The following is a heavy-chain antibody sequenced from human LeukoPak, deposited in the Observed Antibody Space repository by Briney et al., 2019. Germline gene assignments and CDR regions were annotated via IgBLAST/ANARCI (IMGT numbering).Heavy chain of an antibody. CDR2: IRYDGSNK. D-gene: IGHD3-10*01. CDR1: GFTFSSYG. V-gene: IGHV3-30*02. Sequence: AGGSLRLSCAASGFTFSSYGMHWVRQAPGKGLEWVAFIRYDGSNKYYADSVKGRFTISRDNSKNSLYLQMNSLRAEDTAVYYCARGTITMVRGVIEDAFDIWGQGTMVTVSS. J-gene: IGHJ3*02. CDR3: ARGTITMVRGVIEDAFDI.